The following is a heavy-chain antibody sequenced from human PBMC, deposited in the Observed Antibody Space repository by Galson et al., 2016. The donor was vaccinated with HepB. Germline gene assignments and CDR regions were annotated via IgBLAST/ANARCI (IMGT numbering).Heavy chain of an antibody. J-gene: IGHJ4*02. V-gene: IGHV4-59*01. Sequence: SETLSLTCTVSGGSIRNYYWSWIRQPPGKGLEWNAYIYYSGTTNYNPSLKSRVTMSVDTSKDQFSLKLSSVTAADSAIYYCARGPNNYDYWGQGTLVTVSS. CDR2: IYYSGTT. CDR3: ARGPNNYDY. CDR1: GGSIRNYY.